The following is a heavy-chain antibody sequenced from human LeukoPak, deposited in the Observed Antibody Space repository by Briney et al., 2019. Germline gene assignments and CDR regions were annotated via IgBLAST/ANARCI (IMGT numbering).Heavy chain of an antibody. CDR2: IKQDGSEK. Sequence: PGGSLRLSCAASGFTFSSYWMSWVRQAPGKGLEWVANIKQDGSEKYYVDSVKGRFTISRDNAKNSLYLQMNSLRAEDTAVYYCARDTYSSSWGGAFDIWGQGTMVTVSS. D-gene: IGHD6-13*01. CDR3: ARDTYSSSWGGAFDI. J-gene: IGHJ3*02. V-gene: IGHV3-7*01. CDR1: GFTFSSYW.